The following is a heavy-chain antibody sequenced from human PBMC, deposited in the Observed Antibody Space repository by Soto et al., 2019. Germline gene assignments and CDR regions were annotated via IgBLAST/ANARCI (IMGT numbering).Heavy chain of an antibody. V-gene: IGHV4-4*02. Sequence: QVQLQESGPGLVKPSGTLSLTCAVSGDSISSPKWWTWLRQPPGKGLEWIGDLLHGGTTNYNPSLKSRVTLSVDTSQNQFSLNLTSVTAPDTAIYYCAYSTGWYRHDVWGQGTSVTVSS. CDR2: LLHGGTT. CDR1: GDSISSPKW. CDR3: AYSTGWYRHDV. D-gene: IGHD6-19*01. J-gene: IGHJ3*01.